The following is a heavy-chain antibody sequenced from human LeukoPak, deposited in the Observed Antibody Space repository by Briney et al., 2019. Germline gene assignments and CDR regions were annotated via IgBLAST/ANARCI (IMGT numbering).Heavy chain of an antibody. Sequence: GGSLRLSCAASGYTFTSYSMNWVRQAPGKGLEWVSYISDYSNTIYYADSVKGRFTISRDNANNSLYLQMNSLRAEDTAVYYCARDCGSTSCYDTPDFDYWGQGTLVTASS. J-gene: IGHJ4*02. D-gene: IGHD2-2*01. V-gene: IGHV3-48*01. CDR3: ARDCGSTSCYDTPDFDY. CDR2: ISDYSNTI. CDR1: GYTFTSYS.